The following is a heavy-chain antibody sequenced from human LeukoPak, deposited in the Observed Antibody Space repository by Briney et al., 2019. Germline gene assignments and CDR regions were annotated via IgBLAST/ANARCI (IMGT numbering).Heavy chain of an antibody. CDR1: GFTFSRNA. Sequence: GGSLRVSCATSGFTFSRNAMNCIRQAPGKGLEWVSFISSDTPNKNYADSVKGRFTISRDNAKNSVYLQLNSLRAEDTAMYYCARDLGGPDYWGQGTLVTVAS. J-gene: IGHJ4*02. CDR2: ISSDTPNK. V-gene: IGHV3-21*01. CDR3: ARDLGGPDY.